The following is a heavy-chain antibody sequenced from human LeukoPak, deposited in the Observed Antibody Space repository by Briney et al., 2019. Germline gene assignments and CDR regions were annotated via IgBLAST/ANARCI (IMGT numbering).Heavy chain of an antibody. CDR1: GFTFSNHW. Sequence: PGGSLRLSCAASGFTFSNHWMHWVRHAPGKGLVWVSNINGDGSTTRYADSVKGRFTISRDNAKNTLYLQMNSLRAEDTAVYYCATLSSSGTPFDCWGQGTLVTVSS. V-gene: IGHV3-74*01. CDR3: ATLSSSGTPFDC. D-gene: IGHD3-10*01. J-gene: IGHJ4*02. CDR2: INGDGSTT.